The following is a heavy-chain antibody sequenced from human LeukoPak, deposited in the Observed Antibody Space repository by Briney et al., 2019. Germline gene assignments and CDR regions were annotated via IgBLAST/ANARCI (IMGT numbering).Heavy chain of an antibody. CDR2: INHSGST. CDR1: GGSFSGYY. CDR3: ARGRGIAVY. J-gene: IGHJ4*02. V-gene: IGHV4-34*01. Sequence: SETLSLTCAVYGGSFSGYYWSWIRQPPGKGLEWIGEINHSGSTNYNPSLKSRVTVSVDTSKNQFSLKLSSVTAADTAVYYCARGRGIAVYWGQGTLVTVSS. D-gene: IGHD6-19*01.